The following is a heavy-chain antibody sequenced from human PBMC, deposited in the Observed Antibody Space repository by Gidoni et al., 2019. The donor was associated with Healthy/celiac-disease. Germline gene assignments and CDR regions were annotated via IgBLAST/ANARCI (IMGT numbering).Heavy chain of an antibody. J-gene: IGHJ6*02. V-gene: IGHV3-23*04. Sequence: EVQLVESGGGLVQPGGSLRLSCAASGFPFSSYAMSWVRQAPGKGLEWVSAISGSGGSTYYADSVKGRFTISRDNSKNTLYLQMNSLRAEDTAVYYCAKDHGYGDYVLLGMDVWGQGTTVTVSS. D-gene: IGHD4-17*01. CDR1: GFPFSSYA. CDR3: AKDHGYGDYVLLGMDV. CDR2: ISGSGGST.